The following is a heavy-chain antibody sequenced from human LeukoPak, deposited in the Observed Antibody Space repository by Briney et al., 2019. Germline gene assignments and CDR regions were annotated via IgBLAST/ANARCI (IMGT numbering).Heavy chain of an antibody. V-gene: IGHV3-30*18. D-gene: IGHD1-26*01. CDR3: AKTLRVGYYYYYMDV. CDR2: ISYDGSNK. CDR1: GFTFSSYG. J-gene: IGHJ6*03. Sequence: GGSLRLSCAASGFTFSSYGMHWVRRAPGKGLEWVAVISYDGSNKYYADSVKGRFAISRDNSKNTLYLQMNSLRAEDTAVYYCAKTLRVGYYYYYMDVWGKGTTVTVSS.